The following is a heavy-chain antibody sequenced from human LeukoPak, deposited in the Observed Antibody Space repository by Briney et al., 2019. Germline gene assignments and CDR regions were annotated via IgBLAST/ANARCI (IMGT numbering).Heavy chain of an antibody. CDR1: GFTFGNFP. D-gene: IGHD2-15*01. CDR3: TRGSGRFEY. V-gene: IGHV3-49*02. Sequence: GRSLRLSCTTSGFTFGNFPITWVRQAPGKGLEWVGYTRAKDYGGTTEYAAAVKGRFTISRDDSKGIGYLQMNDLKTDDTGVYYCTRGSGRFEYWGQGTLVTVSS. J-gene: IGHJ4*02. CDR2: TRAKDYGGTT.